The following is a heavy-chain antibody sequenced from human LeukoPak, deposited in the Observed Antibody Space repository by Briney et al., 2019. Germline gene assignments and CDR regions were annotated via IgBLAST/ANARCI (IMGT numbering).Heavy chain of an antibody. CDR3: ARTTSYCGGDCYVD. J-gene: IGHJ4*02. CDR2: IDWDDDK. V-gene: IGHV2-70*17. D-gene: IGHD2-21*02. CDR1: GFSLSTSGMC. Sequence: SGPALVKPTQTLTLTCTFSGFSLSTSGMCVSWIRQPPGKALEWLARIDWDDDKFYSTSLKTRLTISKDTSKNQVVLTMTNMDPVDTATYYCARTTSYCGGDCYVDWGQGTLVTVSS.